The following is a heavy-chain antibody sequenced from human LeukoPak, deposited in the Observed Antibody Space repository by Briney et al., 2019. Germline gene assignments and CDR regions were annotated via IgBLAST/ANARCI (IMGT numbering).Heavy chain of an antibody. CDR1: GFTFPNYW. J-gene: IGHJ4*02. CDR3: ARDSGNSGYDVNDY. V-gene: IGHV3-7*01. D-gene: IGHD5-12*01. Sequence: GGSLRLSCAASGFTFPNYWMTWVRLAPGKGLEWVAHINQDGSDKNYVDSVRGRFTASRDNAKNSLYLQMNSLRAEDTAVYYCARDSGNSGYDVNDYWGQGTLVTVSS. CDR2: INQDGSDK.